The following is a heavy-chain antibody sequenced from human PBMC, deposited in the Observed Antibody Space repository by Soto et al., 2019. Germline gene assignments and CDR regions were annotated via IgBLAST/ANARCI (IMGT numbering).Heavy chain of an antibody. CDR2: ISGSGGST. CDR3: AKDLNPLRLLEWLLFPLDY. CDR1: GFTFSSYA. Sequence: GGSMRLSCAASGFTFSSYAMSWVRQAPGKGLEWVSAISGSGGSTYYADSVKGRFTISRDNSKNTLYLQMNSLRAEDTAVYYCAKDLNPLRLLEWLLFPLDYWGQGTLVTVSS. V-gene: IGHV3-23*01. J-gene: IGHJ4*02. D-gene: IGHD3-3*01.